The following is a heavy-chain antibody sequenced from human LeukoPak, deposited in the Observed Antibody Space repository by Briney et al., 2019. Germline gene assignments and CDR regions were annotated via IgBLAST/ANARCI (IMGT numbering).Heavy chain of an antibody. V-gene: IGHV3-15*01. D-gene: IGHD3-10*01. CDR2: IKSKTDGRTT. Sequence: GRSLRLSCAASGFTFSNAWMSWVRQAPGKGLEWDGRIKSKTDGRTTDYAAHVTGRFTISRDDSKNTLYLQMNSLKTEDTAVYYCTPDPDVYGSGSPVDYWGQGTLVTVSS. J-gene: IGHJ4*02. CDR1: GFTFSNAW. CDR3: TPDPDVYGSGSPVDY.